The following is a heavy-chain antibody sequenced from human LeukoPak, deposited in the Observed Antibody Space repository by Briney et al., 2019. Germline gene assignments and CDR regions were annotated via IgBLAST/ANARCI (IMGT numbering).Heavy chain of an antibody. CDR1: GGSFSGYY. J-gene: IGHJ5*02. CDR3: ARGVSVWQWLEHYNWFDP. Sequence: SETLSLTCAVYGGSFSGYYWSWIRQPPGKGLEWIGEINHSGSTNYNPSLKSRVTISVDTSKNQFSLKLSSVTAADTAVYYCARGVSVWQWLEHYNWFDPWGRGTLVTVSS. V-gene: IGHV4-34*01. CDR2: INHSGST. D-gene: IGHD6-19*01.